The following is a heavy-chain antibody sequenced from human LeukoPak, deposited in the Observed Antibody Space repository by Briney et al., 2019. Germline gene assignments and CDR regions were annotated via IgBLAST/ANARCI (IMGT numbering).Heavy chain of an antibody. V-gene: IGHV4-4*07. CDR3: ARDHGGYCSSTSCYWGYYYYYGMDV. CDR2: IYTSGST. J-gene: IGHJ6*02. Sequence: PSETLSLTCTVSGGSISSYYWSWIRQPAGKGLEWIGRIYTSGSTNYNPFLKSRVTMSVDTSKNQFSLKLSSVTAANTAVYYCARDHGGYCSSTSCYWGYYYYYGMDVWGQGTTVTVSS. D-gene: IGHD2-2*01. CDR1: GGSISSYY.